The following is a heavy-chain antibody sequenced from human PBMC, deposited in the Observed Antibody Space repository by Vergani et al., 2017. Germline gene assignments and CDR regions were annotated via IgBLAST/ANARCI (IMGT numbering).Heavy chain of an antibody. CDR3: AGDSYGIQGKYYFDY. J-gene: IGHJ4*02. CDR1: GGTFSSYV. CDR2: SIPSFGTA. D-gene: IGHD5-18*01. Sequence: QVQLVQAGAEVKKPGSSVKVSCKACGGTFSSYVISWVRPAPGQGVEWMGGSIPSFGTANYAQKFQGSVTITADESTSTAYMELSSLRSEDTAVYYCAGDSYGIQGKYYFDYWGQGTLVTVSS. V-gene: IGHV1-69*01.